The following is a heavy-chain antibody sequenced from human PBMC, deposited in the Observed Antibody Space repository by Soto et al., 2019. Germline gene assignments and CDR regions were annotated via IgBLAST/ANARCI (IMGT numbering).Heavy chain of an antibody. J-gene: IGHJ4*01. CDR1: GFIFSTSE. Sequence: PRGPLRLSCAASGFIFSTSEMNLVLHALRKALEWVSYIPKSGIYISYADSVKGRFTISRDNSKNTLYLQMDSLRPADTAVYDCAKEIAVAGDLDYWGNGTLVTVLL. CDR2: IPKSGIYI. V-gene: IGHV3-48*03. CDR3: AKEIAVAGDLDY. D-gene: IGHD6-19*01.